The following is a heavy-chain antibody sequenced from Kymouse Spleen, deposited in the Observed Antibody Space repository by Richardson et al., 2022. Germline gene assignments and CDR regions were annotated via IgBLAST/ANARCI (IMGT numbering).Heavy chain of an antibody. CDR1: GFTFSGSA. CDR2: IRSKANSYAT. D-gene: IGHD6-19*01. J-gene: IGHJ4*02. Sequence: EVQLVESGGGLVQPGGSLKLSCAASGFTFSGSAMHWVRQASGKGLEWVGRIRSKANSYATAYAASVKGRFTISRDDSKNTAYLQMNSLKTEDTAVYYCTRLAVAGSFDYWGQGTLVTVSS. CDR3: TRLAVAGSFDY. V-gene: IGHV3-73*02.